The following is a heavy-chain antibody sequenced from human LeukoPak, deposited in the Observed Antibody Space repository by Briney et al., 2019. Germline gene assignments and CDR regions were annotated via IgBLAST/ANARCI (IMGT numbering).Heavy chain of an antibody. V-gene: IGHV4-59*12. D-gene: IGHD3-3*01. Sequence: PSETLSLTCTVSGGSISSYYWSWIRQPPGKGLEWIGYIYYSGSTNYNPSLKSRVTISVDTSKNQFSLKLSSVTAADTAVYYCARYTYYDFWSAHSLFDYWGQGTLVTVSS. CDR3: ARYTYYDFWSAHSLFDY. CDR2: IYYSGST. J-gene: IGHJ4*02. CDR1: GGSISSYY.